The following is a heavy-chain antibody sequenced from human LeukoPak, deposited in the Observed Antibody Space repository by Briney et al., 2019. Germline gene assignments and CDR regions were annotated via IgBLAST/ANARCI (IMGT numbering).Heavy chain of an antibody. Sequence: SETLSLTCTVSGGSISSSSYYWGWIRQPPGKGLEWIGSIYYSGSTYYNPSLKSRVTISVDTSKNQFSLKLSSVTAADTAVYYCARDPSYSSGWWTLEDPDFDYWGQGTLVTVSS. J-gene: IGHJ4*02. CDR1: GGSISSSSYY. CDR3: ARDPSYSSGWWTLEDPDFDY. CDR2: IYYSGST. V-gene: IGHV4-39*07. D-gene: IGHD6-19*01.